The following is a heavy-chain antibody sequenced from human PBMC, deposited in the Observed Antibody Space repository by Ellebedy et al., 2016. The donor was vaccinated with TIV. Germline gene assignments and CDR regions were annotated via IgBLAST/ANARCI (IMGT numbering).Heavy chain of an antibody. CDR3: ARDSHDFWSGYLRMDV. Sequence: GGSLRLXCAASGFTFSTYAMNWVRQAPGKGLEWVSSISSRSSYIYYADSVKGRFTISRDNAKNSLYLQMNSLRAGDTAVYYCARDSHDFWSGYLRMDVWGQGTTVTVSS. D-gene: IGHD3-3*01. V-gene: IGHV3-21*01. CDR1: GFTFSTYA. J-gene: IGHJ6*02. CDR2: ISSRSSYI.